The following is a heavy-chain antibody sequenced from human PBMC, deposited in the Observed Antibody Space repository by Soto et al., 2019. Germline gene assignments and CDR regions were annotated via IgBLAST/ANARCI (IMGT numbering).Heavy chain of an antibody. CDR2: IYYSGST. CDR1: GGSISSYY. V-gene: IGHV4-59*01. Sequence: SETLSLTCTVSGGSISSYYWSWIRQPPGKGLEWIGYIYYSGSTNYNPSLKSRVTISVDTSKNQFSLKLSSVTAADTAVYYCATKTYYYYGMDVWGQGTTVTVSS. CDR3: ATKTYYYYGMDV. J-gene: IGHJ6*02.